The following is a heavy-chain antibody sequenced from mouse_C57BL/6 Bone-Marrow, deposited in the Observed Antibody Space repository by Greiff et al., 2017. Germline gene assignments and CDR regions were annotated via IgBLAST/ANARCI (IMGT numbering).Heavy chain of an antibody. CDR2: INPNNGGT. V-gene: IGHV1-26*01. D-gene: IGHD2-5*01. Sequence: VQLQQSGPELVKPGASVKISCKASGYTFTDYYMNWVKQSHGKSLEWIGDINPNNGGTSYNQKFKGKATLTVDKSSSTAYMELRSLTSEDSAVYYCAAYYSSYGENGGKGTTLTVSS. CDR1: GYTFTDYY. CDR3: AAYYSSYGEN. J-gene: IGHJ2*01.